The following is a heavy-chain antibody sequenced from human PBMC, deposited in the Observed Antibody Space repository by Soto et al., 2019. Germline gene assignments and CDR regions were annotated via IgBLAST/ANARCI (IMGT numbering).Heavy chain of an antibody. J-gene: IGHJ6*02. D-gene: IGHD2-21*01. CDR2: ILWTYDT. Sequence: ASGPTLGNPTQTLTLTCSCSGFSLTTTGVGVGWVRQPPGKALEWLGLILWTYDTRQSPSLKSRLTITKDTSRNQVLLTMPNMEPVEPATYYCAHIRIAGANRESYFYAMDVWGPGT. V-gene: IGHV2-5*01. CDR3: AHIRIAGANRESYFYAMDV. CDR1: GFSLTTTGVG.